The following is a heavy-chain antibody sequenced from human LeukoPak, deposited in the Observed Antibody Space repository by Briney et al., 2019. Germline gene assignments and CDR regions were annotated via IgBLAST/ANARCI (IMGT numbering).Heavy chain of an antibody. CDR1: GFTFSSYG. D-gene: IGHD5-18*01. Sequence: PGGSLRLSCAASGFTFSSYGMHWVRQAPGKGLEWVAFIRYDGSNTYYADSVRGRFTISRDNSKNTLYLQMNSLRAEDTAVYYCAKPQGTPMVFDYWGQGTLVTVSS. CDR3: AKPQGTPMVFDY. J-gene: IGHJ4*02. CDR2: IRYDGSNT. V-gene: IGHV3-30*02.